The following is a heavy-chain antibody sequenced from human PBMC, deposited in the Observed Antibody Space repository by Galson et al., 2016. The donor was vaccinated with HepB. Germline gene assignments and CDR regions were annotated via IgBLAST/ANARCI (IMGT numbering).Heavy chain of an antibody. CDR2: IGVGSGHT. Sequence: SVTVSCKASGFMFRSSAVQWVRQDRGQRLERIGWIGVGSGHTNYAQKFQQRVTITRDMSTSTVYMEVTSLTIEDTAVYYCAAEDAVPAAVRNYNYHGLDVWGQGTTVTVSS. V-gene: IGHV1-58*01. D-gene: IGHD2-2*01. J-gene: IGHJ6*02. CDR3: AAEDAVPAAVRNYNYHGLDV. CDR1: GFMFRSSA.